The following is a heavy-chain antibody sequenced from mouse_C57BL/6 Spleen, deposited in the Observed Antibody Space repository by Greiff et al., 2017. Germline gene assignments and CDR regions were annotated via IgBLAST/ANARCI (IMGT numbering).Heavy chain of an antibody. CDR1: GFNIKDDY. V-gene: IGHV14-4*01. Sequence: EVKLQESGAELVRPGASVKLSCTASGFNIKDDYMHWVKQRPEQGLEWIGWIDPENGDTEYASKFQGKATITADTSSNTAYLQLSSLTSEDTAVYYCTTGSNYGAYWGQGTLVTVSA. D-gene: IGHD1-1*01. CDR2: IDPENGDT. J-gene: IGHJ3*01. CDR3: TTGSNYGAY.